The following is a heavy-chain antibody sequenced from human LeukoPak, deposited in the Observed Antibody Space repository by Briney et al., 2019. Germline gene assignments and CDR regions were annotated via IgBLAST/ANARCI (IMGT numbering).Heavy chain of an antibody. D-gene: IGHD3-3*01. CDR3: ARDGIPYYDFWSGYLLPIMHDY. CDR2: ISAYNGNT. J-gene: IGHJ4*02. Sequence: ASVKVSCKASGYTFTSYGISWVRQAPGQGLEWMGWISAYNGNTNYAQKLQGRVTMTTDTSTSTAYMELRSLRSDDTAVYYCARDGIPYYDFWSGYLLPIMHDYWGQGTLVTVSS. V-gene: IGHV1-18*01. CDR1: GYTFTSYG.